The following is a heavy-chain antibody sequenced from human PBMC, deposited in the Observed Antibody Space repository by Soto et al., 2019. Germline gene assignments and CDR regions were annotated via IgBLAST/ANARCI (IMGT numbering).Heavy chain of an antibody. CDR3: ARRGLDAEYTGPGQDYFDY. D-gene: IGHD2-2*02. Sequence: QVKLVESGGGVVQPGRSLRLSCAASGFTFSTFAIHWVRQAPGKGLEWVALIPFDGSTQYYADSVKGRFVISRDNSRNTVYLQMNSLRPEDTAVYYCARRGLDAEYTGPGQDYFDYWGQGTLVTVSS. CDR1: GFTFSTFA. CDR2: IPFDGSTQ. V-gene: IGHV3-30*09. J-gene: IGHJ4*02.